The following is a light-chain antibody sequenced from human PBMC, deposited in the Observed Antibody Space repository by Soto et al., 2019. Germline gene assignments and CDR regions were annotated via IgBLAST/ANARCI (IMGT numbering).Light chain of an antibody. CDR2: GAS. CDR3: QQYNNWPPKT. J-gene: IGKJ1*01. V-gene: IGKV3-15*01. Sequence: EIVMTQSPGTLSVSPGERATLSCRASQSVGSNLAWYQQKPGQAPRLLIYGASTRATGFPARFSGSGSGTEFTLTISSLQSEDFAVYYCQQYNNWPPKTFGQGTKVEIK. CDR1: QSVGSN.